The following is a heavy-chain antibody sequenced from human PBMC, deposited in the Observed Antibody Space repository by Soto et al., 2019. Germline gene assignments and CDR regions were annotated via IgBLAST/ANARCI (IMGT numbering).Heavy chain of an antibody. Sequence: QVQLQESGPGLVKPSETLSLTCTVSGGSVSSGTSYWHWIRQPPGKGLEWIGNIFYSGSTNYNPSLKSRVTISVDRSNNQFSLKLSSVTAADTAVYYCARELLEYDYHSGSYSKRAGIDYWGQGTLVTVSS. CDR2: IFYSGST. CDR1: GGSVSSGTSY. J-gene: IGHJ4*02. V-gene: IGHV4-61*01. CDR3: ARELLEYDYHSGSYSKRAGIDY. D-gene: IGHD3-10*01.